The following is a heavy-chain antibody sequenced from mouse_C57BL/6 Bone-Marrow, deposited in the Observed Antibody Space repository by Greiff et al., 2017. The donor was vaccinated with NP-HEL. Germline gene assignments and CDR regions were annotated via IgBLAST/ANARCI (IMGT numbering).Heavy chain of an antibody. Sequence: VQLKESGPELVKPGASVKISCKASGYSFTGYYMNWVKQSPEKSLEWIGEINPSTGGTTYNQKFKAKATLTVDKSSSTAYMQLKSLTSEDSAVYYCAKGQLRHGDYFDYWGQGTTLTVSS. V-gene: IGHV1-42*01. CDR1: GYSFTGYY. CDR3: AKGQLRHGDYFDY. D-gene: IGHD3-2*02. J-gene: IGHJ2*01. CDR2: INPSTGGT.